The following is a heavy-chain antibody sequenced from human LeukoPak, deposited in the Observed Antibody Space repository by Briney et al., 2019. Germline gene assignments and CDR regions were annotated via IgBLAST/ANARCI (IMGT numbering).Heavy chain of an antibody. Sequence: PSETLSLTCTVSGGSISSSSYYWGWIRQPPGKGLEWIGSIYYSGSTYYNPSLKSRVTISVDTSKNQFSLKLSSVTAADTAVYYCARDRNSGSYYVEGLDAFDIRGQGTMVTVSS. CDR3: ARDRNSGSYYVEGLDAFDI. CDR1: GGSISSSSYY. D-gene: IGHD1-26*01. CDR2: IYYSGST. V-gene: IGHV4-39*07. J-gene: IGHJ3*02.